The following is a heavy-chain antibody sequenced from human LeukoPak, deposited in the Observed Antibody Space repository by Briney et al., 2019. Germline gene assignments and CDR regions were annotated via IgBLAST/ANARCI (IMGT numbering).Heavy chain of an antibody. CDR3: ARDLGGREIWFGEPRVHFDP. V-gene: IGHV3-74*01. D-gene: IGHD3-10*01. CDR1: GFTLSSYW. J-gene: IGHJ5*02. CDR2: INNDGVST. Sequence: GGSLRLSCATSGFTLSSYWMHWVRQVPGKGLEWLSRINNDGVSTSYADSVKGRFTISRDNAKNSLYLQMNSLRAEDTAVYYCARDLGGREIWFGEPRVHFDPWGQGTLVTVSS.